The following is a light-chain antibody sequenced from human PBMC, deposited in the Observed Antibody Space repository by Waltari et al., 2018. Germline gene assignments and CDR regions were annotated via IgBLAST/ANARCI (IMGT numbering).Light chain of an antibody. CDR3: QQYYSTPFT. V-gene: IGKV4-1*01. CDR1: NRKD. Sequence: NRKDLGLVQQKSGQSPKLLIYGASTRESGVPDRFSGSGSGTDFTLTISSLQAEDVAVYYCQQYYSTPFTFGPGTKVDIK. J-gene: IGKJ3*01. CDR2: GAS.